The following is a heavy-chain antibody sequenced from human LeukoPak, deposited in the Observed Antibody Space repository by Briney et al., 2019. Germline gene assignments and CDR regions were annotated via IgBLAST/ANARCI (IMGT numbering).Heavy chain of an antibody. CDR1: GGSVSSSTYY. D-gene: IGHD2-15*01. Sequence: PSETLSLTCTVSGGSVSSSTYYWGWIRQPPGKGLEWIASIYYTGHNYYNPSLKSRVTISVDTSKNHFSLNLNSVTAADTAVYYCARQQCNGGSCYSRAIWFDPWGQGTLVSVSP. CDR3: ARQQCNGGSCYSRAIWFDP. CDR2: IYYTGHN. J-gene: IGHJ5*02. V-gene: IGHV4-39*01.